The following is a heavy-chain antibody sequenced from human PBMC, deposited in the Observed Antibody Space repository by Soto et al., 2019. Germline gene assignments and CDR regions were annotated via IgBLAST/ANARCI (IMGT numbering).Heavy chain of an antibody. Sequence: PSEPLSLTCNVSGGSVSSDTHYWSWIRQPPGKRLEWVGFIYSSGGTNYNPSLRGRVTMSVDTSKTQFTLKLRSVIVADTAVYHCARFVRSCSGTTCYTRADVWGQGTTVTGSS. CDR1: GGSVSSDTHY. V-gene: IGHV4-61*01. D-gene: IGHD2-2*02. CDR3: ARFVRSCSGTTCYTRADV. CDR2: IYSSGGT. J-gene: IGHJ6*02.